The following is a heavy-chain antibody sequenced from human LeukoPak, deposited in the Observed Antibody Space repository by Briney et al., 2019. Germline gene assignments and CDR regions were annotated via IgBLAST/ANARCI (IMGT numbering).Heavy chain of an antibody. D-gene: IGHD3-22*01. Sequence: ETLSLTCTVSGGSISSYYWSWIRQPPGKGLEWVSVIYSGGSTYYADSVKGRFTISRDNAKNSLYLQMNSLRAEDTALYYCAKVNSWDYYDSSPYWGQGTLVTVSS. V-gene: IGHV3-53*05. CDR1: GGSISSYY. CDR3: AKVNSWDYYDSSPY. J-gene: IGHJ4*02. CDR2: IYSGGST.